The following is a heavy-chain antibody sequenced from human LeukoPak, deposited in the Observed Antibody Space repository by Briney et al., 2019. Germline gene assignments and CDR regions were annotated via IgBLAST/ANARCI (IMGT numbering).Heavy chain of an antibody. J-gene: IGHJ5*01. D-gene: IGHD2-2*01. V-gene: IGHV1-2*02. CDR3: ARGGYCDSTSCFKPGDS. CDR1: GYTFTGYY. CDR2: INPNSSGT. Sequence: EASVKVSCKASGYTFTGYYMHWVRQAPGQGLEWMGWINPNSSGTNYAQNFQGRVTMTRDTSISTAHMELSRLRSDDTAVYYCARGGYCDSTSCFKPGDSWGQGTLVTVSS.